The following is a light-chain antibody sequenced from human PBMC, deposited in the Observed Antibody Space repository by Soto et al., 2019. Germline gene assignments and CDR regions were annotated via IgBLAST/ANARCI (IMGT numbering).Light chain of an antibody. J-gene: IGKJ1*01. V-gene: IGKV1-5*03. CDR2: KAS. CDR1: QTISSW. CDR3: QQYDSYWWT. Sequence: DIQMTQSRSTQSGSVGYRLTISCRASQTISSWLAWYQQKPGKAPKLLIYKASTLKSGVPSRFSGSGYGTDFTLTISSLQTDDFATYYCQQYDSYWWTFGQGTKVDI.